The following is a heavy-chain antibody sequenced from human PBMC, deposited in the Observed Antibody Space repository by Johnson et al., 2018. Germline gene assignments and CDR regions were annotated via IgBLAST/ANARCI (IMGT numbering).Heavy chain of an antibody. CDR1: GFTFSSYA. J-gene: IGHJ3*02. Sequence: QVQLVQSGGGVVQPARSLRLSCAASGFTFSSYAMHWVRQAPGKGLEWVAVLSYDGGNKYYADSVKGQFTISRDNSKNTLYLQMNRLRAEDTAVYYCARDMYYDFWSGYRGDAFDIWGQGTMVTVSS. V-gene: IGHV3-30*04. D-gene: IGHD3-3*01. CDR3: ARDMYYDFWSGYRGDAFDI. CDR2: LSYDGGNK.